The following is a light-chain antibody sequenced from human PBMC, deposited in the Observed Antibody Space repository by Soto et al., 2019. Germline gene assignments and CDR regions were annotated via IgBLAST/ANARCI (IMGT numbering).Light chain of an antibody. CDR2: EVS. J-gene: IGLJ2*01. Sequence: QSALTQPASVSGSPGQSITISCTGTSSDVGVYNYVSWYQQHPGKAPKLMIYEVSNRPSGVSNRFSGSKSGNTASLTNAGLQAEDEADYYCSSYASSSTLVFGGGTKVTVL. V-gene: IGLV2-14*01. CDR1: SSDVGVYNY. CDR3: SSYASSSTLV.